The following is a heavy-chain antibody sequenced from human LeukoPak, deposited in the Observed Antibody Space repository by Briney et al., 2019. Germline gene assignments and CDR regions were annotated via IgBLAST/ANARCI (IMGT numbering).Heavy chain of an antibody. D-gene: IGHD3-22*01. CDR1: GFTVSGNY. CDR3: ARDWDDGRAERPA. CDR2: IYSGGDT. V-gene: IGHV3-53*01. J-gene: IGHJ5*02. Sequence: GGSLRLSCAGSGFTVSGNYMSWFRQAPGKGLECVAVIYSGGDTYYSDSVKGRFTISRDKSKNGLYLQMNSLRAEDTAVYYCARDWDDGRAERPAWGQGTLVTVSS.